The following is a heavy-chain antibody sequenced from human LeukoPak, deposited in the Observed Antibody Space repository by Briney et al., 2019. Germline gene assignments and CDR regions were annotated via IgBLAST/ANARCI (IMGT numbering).Heavy chain of an antibody. D-gene: IGHD2-2*02. V-gene: IGHV3-30-3*01. J-gene: IGHJ3*02. CDR3: AREGADIVVVPAAIQQPNDAFDI. Sequence: SGGSLRLSCAASGFTFSSYAMHWVRQAPGKGLEWVAVISYDGSNKYYADSVKGRFTISRDNSKNTLYLQMNSLRAEDTAVYYCAREGADIVVVPAAIQQPNDAFDIWGQGTMVTVSS. CDR2: ISYDGSNK. CDR1: GFTFSSYA.